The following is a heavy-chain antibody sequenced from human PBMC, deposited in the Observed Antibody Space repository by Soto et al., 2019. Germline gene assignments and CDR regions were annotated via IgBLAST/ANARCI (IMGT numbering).Heavy chain of an antibody. Sequence: QLQLQESGSGLVKPSQTLSLTCAVSGGSISSGGYSWSWIRQPPGKGLEGIGYIYHSGSIYYNPSIKSRVAMSVDRSKNQFFLKLSSVTAADTPVYYCAGVPDYWGQGTLVTVSS. J-gene: IGHJ4*02. CDR2: IYHSGSI. CDR1: GGSISSGGYS. V-gene: IGHV4-30-2*01. CDR3: AGVPDY.